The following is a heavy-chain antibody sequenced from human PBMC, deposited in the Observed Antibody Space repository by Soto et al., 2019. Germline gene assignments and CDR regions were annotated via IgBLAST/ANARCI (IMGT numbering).Heavy chain of an antibody. CDR2: ISYDGSNK. J-gene: IGHJ4*02. V-gene: IGHV3-30*18. CDR3: AKDLSTFGGVIANKLDY. Sequence: GGSLRLSCAASGFTFSSYGMHWVRQAPGKGLEWVAVISYDGSNKYYADSVKGRFTISRDNSKNTLYLQMNSLRAEDTAVYYCAKDLSTFGGVIANKLDYWGQGTLVTVSS. CDR1: GFTFSSYG. D-gene: IGHD3-16*02.